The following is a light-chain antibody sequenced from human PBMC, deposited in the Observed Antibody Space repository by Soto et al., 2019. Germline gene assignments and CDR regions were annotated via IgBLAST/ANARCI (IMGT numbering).Light chain of an antibody. J-gene: IGLJ3*02. CDR2: STN. V-gene: IGLV1-44*01. CDR3: AAWDDRLKNGV. CDR1: NSNIGSFA. Sequence: HSVLSQPPSASGTPGQRVTISCSGSNSNIGSFAVSWFQQLPGTAPKVLIFSTNQRPSGVPDRFSGSKSGTSASLAISGLQSEDEADYYCAAWDDRLKNGVFGGGTKVTVL.